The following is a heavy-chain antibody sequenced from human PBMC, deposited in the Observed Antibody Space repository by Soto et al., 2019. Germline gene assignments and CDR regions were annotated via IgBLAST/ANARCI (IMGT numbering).Heavy chain of an antibody. D-gene: IGHD3-10*01. Sequence: LRLSCAASGFTFDAYAMLWVRQAPGKGLEWVSGISWNSGSKGYAGSVKGRFTISRDNAKNSLYLQMNSLRAEDTALYYCAKDIVRFRDFEEFDYWGQGTLVTVSS. J-gene: IGHJ4*02. CDR3: AKDIVRFRDFEEFDY. CDR2: ISWNSGSK. V-gene: IGHV3-9*01. CDR1: GFTFDAYA.